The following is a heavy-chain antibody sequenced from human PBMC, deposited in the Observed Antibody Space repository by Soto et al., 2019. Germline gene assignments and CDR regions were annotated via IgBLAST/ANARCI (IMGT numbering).Heavy chain of an antibody. J-gene: IGHJ4*02. D-gene: IGHD2-21*01. CDR1: GGSISSYF. Sequence: SETLSLTCTVSGGSISSYFWSWIRQPPGKGLEWIGYIYYSGSTNYNPSLKSRVTISVDTSKNQFSLKLSSVNAADTAIYYCTRGGDPYKTGHWGQGTLVTVSS. CDR3: TRGGDPYKTGH. CDR2: IYYSGST. V-gene: IGHV4-59*01.